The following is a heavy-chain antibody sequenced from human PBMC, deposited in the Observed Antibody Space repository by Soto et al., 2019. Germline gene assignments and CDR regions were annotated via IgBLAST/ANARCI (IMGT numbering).Heavy chain of an antibody. Sequence: LSLTCTVSGGSIYRSGYYWGRIRQPPGRGLEWIGNIDYNGVTYSNPSLKSRVTISRDTSKNQFSLKLTSVTAADTALYYCGKVLVGATGHTDSDSWGPGTLVTVSS. CDR2: IDYNGVT. V-gene: IGHV4-39*01. D-gene: IGHD2-15*01. CDR3: GKVLVGATGHTDSDS. J-gene: IGHJ4*02. CDR1: GGSIYRSGYY.